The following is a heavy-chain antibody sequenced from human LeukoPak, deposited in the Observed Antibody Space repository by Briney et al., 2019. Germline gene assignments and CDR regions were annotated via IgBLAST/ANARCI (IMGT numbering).Heavy chain of an antibody. D-gene: IGHD2-8*02. CDR2: ISYDGSHK. CDR3: GILPPGY. V-gene: IGHV3-30*03. J-gene: IGHJ4*02. Sequence: GRSLRLSCAASGFTFSSYGMHWVRQAPGKGLEWVAVISYDGSHKYYADSVKGRFTISRDNSKNTLYLQMNSLRAEDTAVYYCGILPPGYWGQGTQVTVS. CDR1: GFTFSSYG.